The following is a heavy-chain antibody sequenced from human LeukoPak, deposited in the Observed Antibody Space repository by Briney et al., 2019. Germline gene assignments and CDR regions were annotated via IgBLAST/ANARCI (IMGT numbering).Heavy chain of an antibody. CDR2: INPSGGST. V-gene: IGHV1-46*01. Sequence: ASVKVSCKASGYTFTSYYMHWVRQAPGQGLGWMGIINPSGGSTIYAQKFQGRVTMTEDTSTDTAYMELSSLRSEDTAVYYCATATGLEFDYWGQGTLVTVSS. CDR1: GYTFTSYY. D-gene: IGHD1-14*01. J-gene: IGHJ4*02. CDR3: ATATGLEFDY.